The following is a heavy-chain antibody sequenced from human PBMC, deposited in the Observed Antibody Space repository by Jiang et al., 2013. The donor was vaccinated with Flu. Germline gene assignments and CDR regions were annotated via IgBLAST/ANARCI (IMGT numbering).Heavy chain of an antibody. CDR3: ARIRGYYDSSGGNRVDY. V-gene: IGHV2-26*01. D-gene: IGHD3-22*01. J-gene: IGHJ4*02. CDR2: IFSNDEK. CDR1: GFSLSNARMG. Sequence: KPTQTLTLTCTVSGFSLSNARMGVSWIRQPPGKALEWLAHIFSNDEKSYSTSLKSRLTISKDTSKSQVVLTMTNMDPVDTATYYCARIRGYYDSSGGNRVDYWGQGTLVTVSS.